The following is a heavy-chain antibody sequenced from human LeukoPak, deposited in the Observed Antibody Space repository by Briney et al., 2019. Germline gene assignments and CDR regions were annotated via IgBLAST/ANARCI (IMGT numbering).Heavy chain of an antibody. CDR3: ASPTSPSGWSHFDY. Sequence: GGSLRLSCAASGFTFSSYEMNWVRQAPGKGLEWVSYISSSGSTMYYADSVKGRFTISRDSAKNSLHLQMNSLRAEDTAVYYCASPTSPSGWSHFDYWGQGTLVTVSS. D-gene: IGHD6-19*01. CDR1: GFTFSSYE. CDR2: ISSSGSTM. V-gene: IGHV3-48*03. J-gene: IGHJ4*02.